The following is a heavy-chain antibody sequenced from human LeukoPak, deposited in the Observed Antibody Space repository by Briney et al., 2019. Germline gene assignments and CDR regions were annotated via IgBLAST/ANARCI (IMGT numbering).Heavy chain of an antibody. CDR1: GGSISSGGYY. CDR3: ARDVEMAPGNHYYGMDV. CDR2: IYYSGST. Sequence: SETLSLTCTVSGGSISSGGYYWSWIRQHPGKGLEWIGYIYYSGSTYYNPSLKSRVTISVDTSKNQFSLKLSSVTAADTAVYYCARDVEMAPGNHYYGMDVWGQGTTVTVSS. D-gene: IGHD2-15*01. J-gene: IGHJ6*02. V-gene: IGHV4-31*03.